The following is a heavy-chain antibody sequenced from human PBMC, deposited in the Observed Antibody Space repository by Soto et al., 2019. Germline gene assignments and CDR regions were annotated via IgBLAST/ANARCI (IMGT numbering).Heavy chain of an antibody. V-gene: IGHV3-73*02. CDR3: ARGQGAAIGDYYYHGMDV. CDR1: GFIFSGSA. J-gene: IGHJ6*02. Sequence: EVQLVESGGGLVQPGGSLKLSCAASGFIFSGSAIHWVRQASGNGLEWVGRIRSRANNFATSSAASVKGRFTFSRDDSKNTAYLKMNTLKPEDTAVYYCARGQGAAIGDYYYHGMDVWGQGTTVTVSS. D-gene: IGHD2-2*02. CDR2: IRSRANNFAT.